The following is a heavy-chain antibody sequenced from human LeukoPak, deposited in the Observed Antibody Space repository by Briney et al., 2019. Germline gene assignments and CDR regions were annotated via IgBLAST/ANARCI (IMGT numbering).Heavy chain of an antibody. CDR2: INPNSGT. Sequence: GESLKISCKASGYTFSGYYIHWVRQGPGQGLEWMGWINPNSGTNYAQNFQGRVTMTRDTSISTAYMELSRLRSDDTAVYYCAREEQHQRGRHFEYWGQGTLVTVSS. CDR3: AREEQHQRGRHFEY. D-gene: IGHD6-13*01. J-gene: IGHJ4*02. V-gene: IGHV1-2*02. CDR1: GYTFSGYY.